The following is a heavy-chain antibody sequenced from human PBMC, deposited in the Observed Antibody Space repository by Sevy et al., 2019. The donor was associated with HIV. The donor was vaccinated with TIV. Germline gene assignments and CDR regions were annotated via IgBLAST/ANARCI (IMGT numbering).Heavy chain of an antibody. D-gene: IGHD2-2*01. J-gene: IGHJ4*02. Sequence: GGSLRLSCAASGFTFSDYYMNWVRQAPGKGLEWVSSIIGRSSYIHYADSVRGRFTISRDNAKNSLYLQMNSLRVDDTAVYFCARDGGCSSTSCLLYFDSWGQGALVTVSS. CDR2: IIGRSSYI. CDR3: ARDGGCSSTSCLLYFDS. V-gene: IGHV3-21*01. CDR1: GFTFSDYY.